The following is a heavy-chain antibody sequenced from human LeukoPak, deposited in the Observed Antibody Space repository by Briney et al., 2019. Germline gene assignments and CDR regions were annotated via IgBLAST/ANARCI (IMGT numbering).Heavy chain of an antibody. CDR3: ARDRRSDYDRNWFDP. Sequence: SETLSLTCTVSRGSLSSSSYYWGWVRQPPGKGLEWLGCIYYSGSTYYNPYLKSRVIISIDTSKNQFSLEVNSVTAADTAIYYCARDRRSDYDRNWFDPWGQGTLVIVSS. CDR2: IYYSGST. D-gene: IGHD5-12*01. J-gene: IGHJ5*02. CDR1: RGSLSSSSYY. V-gene: IGHV4-39*07.